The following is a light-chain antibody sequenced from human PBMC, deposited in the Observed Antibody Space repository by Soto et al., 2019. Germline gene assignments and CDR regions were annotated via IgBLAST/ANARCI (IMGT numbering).Light chain of an antibody. CDR2: GAS. CDR1: QTIRTN. J-gene: IGKJ1*01. Sequence: PRETVTLSCRASQTIRTNLAWYQHKPGQSPRLLIYGASKRATGFPARFSGSGSGKEFTLANNCLQSEDFTVYYCEQYTDHLQTFCQGTKVDIK. CDR3: EQYTDHLQT. V-gene: IGKV3-15*01.